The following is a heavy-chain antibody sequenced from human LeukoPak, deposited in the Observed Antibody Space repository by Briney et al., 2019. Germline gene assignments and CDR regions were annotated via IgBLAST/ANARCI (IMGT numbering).Heavy chain of an antibody. D-gene: IGHD5-12*01. CDR3: ARVALVAADYYYYYMDV. CDR1: GGSFSGYY. CDR2: INHSGST. V-gene: IGHV4-34*01. Sequence: PSETLSLTCAVYGGSFSGYYWSWIRQPPGKGLEWIGEINHSGSTNYNPSLKSRVTISVDTSKNQFSLKLSSVTAADTAVYYCARVALVAADYYYYYMDVWGKGTTVTISS. J-gene: IGHJ6*03.